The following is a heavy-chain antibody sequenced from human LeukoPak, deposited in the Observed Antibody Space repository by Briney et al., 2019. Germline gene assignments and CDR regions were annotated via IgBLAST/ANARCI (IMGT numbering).Heavy chain of an antibody. V-gene: IGHV4-59*01. CDR1: GGSISSYY. J-gene: IGHJ4*02. Sequence: SETLSLTCTVSGGSISSYYWSWIRQPPGKGLEWIGYIYYSGSTNYNPSLKSRVTISVDTSKNQFSLKLSSVTAADTAVYYCARSYDFWSGYEYHWGQGTLVTVSS. CDR3: ARSYDFWSGYEYH. CDR2: IYYSGST. D-gene: IGHD3-3*01.